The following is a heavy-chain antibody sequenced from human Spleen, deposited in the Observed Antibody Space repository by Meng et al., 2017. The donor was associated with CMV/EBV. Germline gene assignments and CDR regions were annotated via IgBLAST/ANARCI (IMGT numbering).Heavy chain of an antibody. CDR1: GFTFSSNA. J-gene: IGHJ3*01. CDR3: AKKGANTTAFDF. V-gene: IGHV3-23*01. D-gene: IGHD1-26*01. CDR2: LSGSGAST. Sequence: GESLKISCAASGFTFSSNAMSWVRQAPGKGLEWVSTLSGSGASTYYADSVKGRVTISRDNSKNTLYLQMNSLRAEDTAVYYCAKKGANTTAFDFWGQGTMVTVSS.